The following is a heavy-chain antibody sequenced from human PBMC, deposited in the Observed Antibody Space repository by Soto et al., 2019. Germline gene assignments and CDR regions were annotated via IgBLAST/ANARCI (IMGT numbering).Heavy chain of an antibody. CDR3: ARPKPKYCGGGSCYRPDVFDI. J-gene: IGHJ3*02. CDR2: IWYDGSNK. D-gene: IGHD2-15*01. CDR1: GFTFSSYG. V-gene: IGHV3-33*01. Sequence: GGSLRLSCAASGFTFSSYGMHWVRQAPGKGLEWVAVIWYDGSNKYYADSVKGRFTISRDNSKNTLYLQMNSLRAEDTAVYYCARPKPKYCGGGSCYRPDVFDIGAKGTMVTVSS.